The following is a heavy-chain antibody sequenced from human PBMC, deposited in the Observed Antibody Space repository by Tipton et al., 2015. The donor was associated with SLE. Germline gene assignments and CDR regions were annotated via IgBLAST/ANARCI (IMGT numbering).Heavy chain of an antibody. CDR2: IFWNGGVT. J-gene: IGHJ3*02. Sequence: SLRLSCAASGFTFGDYGMNWVRQAPGKGLEWVSGIFWNGGVTGYAESVKGRFTISRDNAKNSLYLQMNSLRAEDTAVYYCSGELSPRDGFDIWGQGTMVTVSS. CDR3: SGELSPRDGFDI. V-gene: IGHV3-20*04. D-gene: IGHD3-16*02. CDR1: GFTFGDYG.